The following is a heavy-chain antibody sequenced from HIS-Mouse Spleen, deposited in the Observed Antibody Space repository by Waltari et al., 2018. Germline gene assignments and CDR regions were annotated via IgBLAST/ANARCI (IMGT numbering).Heavy chain of an antibody. Sequence: QLQLQESGPGLVKPSETLSLTCPVSGCSISSSRYYWGRIRQPPGKGLEWIGSIYYSGSTYYNPSLKSRVTISVDTSKNQFSLKLSSVTAADTAVYYCAREIPYSSSWYDWYFDLWGRGTLVTVSS. J-gene: IGHJ2*01. CDR2: IYYSGST. CDR1: GCSISSSRYY. CDR3: AREIPYSSSWYDWYFDL. D-gene: IGHD6-13*01. V-gene: IGHV4-39*07.